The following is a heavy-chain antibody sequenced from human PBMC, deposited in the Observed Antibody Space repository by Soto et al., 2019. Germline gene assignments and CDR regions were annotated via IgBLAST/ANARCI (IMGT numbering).Heavy chain of an antibody. CDR2: IYSSGTS. V-gene: IGHV4-39*02. CDR3: AREYPDYCSTTHCPVGP. CDR1: GATGRDTNYY. D-gene: IGHD2-2*01. Sequence: DTLSLTYSVSGATGRDTNYYLGWIRQPPGKELEWIGNIYSSGTSYYTPSLPSRATLYVDSSKDQFSLKLTSVTAADTAVYFCAREYPDYCSTTHCPVGPWGQGTLVTVSS. J-gene: IGHJ5*02.